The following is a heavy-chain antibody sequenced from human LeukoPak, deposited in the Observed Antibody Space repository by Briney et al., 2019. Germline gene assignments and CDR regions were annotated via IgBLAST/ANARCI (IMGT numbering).Heavy chain of an antibody. Sequence: SETLSLTCTVSGGSISSYYWSWIRQPPGKGLEWIGYIYYNENTNYNPSLKSRVTISVDTLKNQFSLKLSSVTAADTAVYYCAGYLDYGGNSRVFQHWGQGTLVTVSS. J-gene: IGHJ1*01. V-gene: IGHV4-59*12. D-gene: IGHD4-23*01. CDR3: AGYLDYGGNSRVFQH. CDR2: IYYNENT. CDR1: GGSISSYY.